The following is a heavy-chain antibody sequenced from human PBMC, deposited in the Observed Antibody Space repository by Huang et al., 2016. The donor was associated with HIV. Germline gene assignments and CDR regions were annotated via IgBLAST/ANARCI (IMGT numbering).Heavy chain of an antibody. V-gene: IGHV1-8*01. CDR2: MNPNSGNN. Sequence: QVQLVQSGAEVKKPGASVKVSCKASGYTFTNYDINWVRQATGQGLEWMGWMNPNSGNNGFAQKFQGRVTMTRNTSLGTAYMELSSLRSEDTAVYYCASVPLRDYYDSSGHIKVGRAFDIWGQGTIVTVSS. CDR3: ASVPLRDYYDSSGHIKVGRAFDI. D-gene: IGHD3-22*01. J-gene: IGHJ3*02. CDR1: GYTFTNYD.